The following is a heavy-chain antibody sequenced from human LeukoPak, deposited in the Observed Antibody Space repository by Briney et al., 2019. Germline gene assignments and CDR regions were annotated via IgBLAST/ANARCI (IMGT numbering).Heavy chain of an antibody. CDR1: GFTFSSYA. CDR2: ISGSGGST. D-gene: IGHD3-9*01. CDR3: AKAKNYDILTGYYGSFDY. V-gene: IGHV3-23*01. J-gene: IGHJ4*02. Sequence: GGSLRLSCAASGFTFSSYAMSWVRQAPGKGLEWVSAISGSGGSTYYADSVKGRFTISRDNSKNTLYLQMNSLRAEDTAVYYCAKAKNYDILTGYYGSFDYWGQGTLVTVSS.